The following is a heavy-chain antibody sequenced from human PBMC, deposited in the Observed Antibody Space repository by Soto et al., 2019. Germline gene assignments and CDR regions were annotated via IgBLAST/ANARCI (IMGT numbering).Heavy chain of an antibody. CDR3: AHRPRGFTYFFDY. CDR2: LYWDDDE. CDR1: GFSLSTRGVG. J-gene: IGHJ4*02. Sequence: QITLNESGPTLVKPTQTLTLTCTFSGFSLSTRGVGVGWIRQPPGKALEWLALLYWDDDERYSPSLMSRLPITQDASQNPGFPTMANRDPVGTGPYYCAHRPRGFTYFFDYWGQGTLVTVSS. V-gene: IGHV2-5*02.